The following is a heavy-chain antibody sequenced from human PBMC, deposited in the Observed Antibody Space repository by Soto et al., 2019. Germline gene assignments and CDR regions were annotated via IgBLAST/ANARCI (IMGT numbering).Heavy chain of an antibody. J-gene: IGHJ6*02. CDR1: GDSVPSNSAA. CDR2: TYYRSKWYN. V-gene: IGHV6-1*01. D-gene: IGHD6-19*01. Sequence: SQTLSLTCAISGDSVPSNSAAWNWIRRSPSRGLEWLGRTYYRSKWYNDYAVSVKSRITINPDTSKNQFSLQLKSVTAADTALYYCARFSGSYYYAMDVWGQGSTVTVS. CDR3: ARFSGSYYYAMDV.